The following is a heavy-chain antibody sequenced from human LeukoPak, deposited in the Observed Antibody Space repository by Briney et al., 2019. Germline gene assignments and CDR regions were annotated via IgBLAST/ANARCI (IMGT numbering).Heavy chain of an antibody. J-gene: IGHJ3*02. CDR2: IYYSGST. CDR1: GGSISSGDYY. Sequence: SETLSLTCTVSGGSISSGDYYWSWIRQPPGKGLEWIGYIYYSGSTYYNPSLKSRVTISVDTSTNQFSLKLSSVTAADTAVYYCARAKGFERRAFDIWGQGTMVTVSS. V-gene: IGHV4-30-4*08. CDR3: ARAKGFERRAFDI. D-gene: IGHD1-1*01.